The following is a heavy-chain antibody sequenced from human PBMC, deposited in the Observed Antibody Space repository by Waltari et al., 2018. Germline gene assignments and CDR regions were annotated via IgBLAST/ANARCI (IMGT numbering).Heavy chain of an antibody. CDR2: IYYSGST. CDR3: ARDCSGGSCYSSDYYYYYYMDV. V-gene: IGHV4-39*07. D-gene: IGHD2-15*01. Sequence: QLQLQESGPGLVKPSETLSLTCTVSGGSISSSSYYWGWIRQPPGKGLEWIGSIYYSGSTYYNPSLKSRVTISVDTSKNQFSLKLSSVTAADTAVYYCARDCSGGSCYSSDYYYYYYMDVWGKGTTVTVSS. CDR1: GGSISSSSYY. J-gene: IGHJ6*03.